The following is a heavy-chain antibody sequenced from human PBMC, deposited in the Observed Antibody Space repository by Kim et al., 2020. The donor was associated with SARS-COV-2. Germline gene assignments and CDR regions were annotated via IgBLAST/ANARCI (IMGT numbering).Heavy chain of an antibody. V-gene: IGHV4-30-2*01. D-gene: IGHD3-10*01. Sequence: NPPHKSRVTIHVDRSKNQFSLKLSAVTAADTAVYYCARGYGSGSPYGMDVWGQGTTVTVSS. J-gene: IGHJ6*02. CDR3: ARGYGSGSPYGMDV.